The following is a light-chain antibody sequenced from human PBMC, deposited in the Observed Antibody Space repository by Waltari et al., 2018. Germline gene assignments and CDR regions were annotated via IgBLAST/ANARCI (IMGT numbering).Light chain of an antibody. Sequence: EIVLTQSPGTLSLSPGESDTLSCRASQSVTSNSLVWYQQKPGQAPRVLIYGASSRATGIPDRFSGSGSGTDFTLTISGLEPEDFVVYYCQHYGGSFTFGPGTKVDIK. CDR1: QSVTSNS. CDR2: GAS. CDR3: QHYGGSFT. V-gene: IGKV3-20*01. J-gene: IGKJ3*01.